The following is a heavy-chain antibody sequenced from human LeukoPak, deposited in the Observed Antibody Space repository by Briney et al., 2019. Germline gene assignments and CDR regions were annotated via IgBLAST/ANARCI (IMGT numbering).Heavy chain of an antibody. CDR3: AKWPDYGSGSSLDY. J-gene: IGHJ4*02. CDR1: GFTFRNYG. CDR2: VSDSGSSA. Sequence: GGSLRLSCAASGFTFRNYGMSWVRQAPGKGLEWVSVVSDSGSSAYYTDSVKGRFTISRDNSENTLYLQMNSLRAEDTAVYYCAKWPDYGSGSSLDYWGQRTLVTVSS. D-gene: IGHD3-10*01. V-gene: IGHV3-23*01.